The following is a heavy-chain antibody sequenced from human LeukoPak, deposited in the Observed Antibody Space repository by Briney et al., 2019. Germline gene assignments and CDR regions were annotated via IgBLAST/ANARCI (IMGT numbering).Heavy chain of an antibody. CDR2: INESGST. CDR1: GGSSSGYY. D-gene: IGHD3-10*01. Sequence: SETLSLTCGVSGGSSSGYYWSWIRQSPGKGLEWIGEINESGSTDYNPSLMSRVTISFDTSRNQFSLKLSSMTAADTAIYYCARVGGLQIRGFMVFFGLGGYYSGMAVWGQGTTVSVSS. V-gene: IGHV4-34*01. CDR3: ARVGGLQIRGFMVFFGLGGYYSGMAV. J-gene: IGHJ6*02.